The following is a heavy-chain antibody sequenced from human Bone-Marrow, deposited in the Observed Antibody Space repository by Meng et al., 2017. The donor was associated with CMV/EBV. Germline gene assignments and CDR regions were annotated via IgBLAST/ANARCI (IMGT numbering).Heavy chain of an antibody. J-gene: IGHJ6*02. D-gene: IGHD1-1*01. Sequence: ASVKVSCKASGYTFTGYYMHWVRQAPGQGLEWMGWINPNSGGTNYAQKFQGRVTMTRDTSISTAYMELSRLRSDDTAVYYCARESWRTTGKLYYYGMDVWGQGTTVPVSS. V-gene: IGHV1-2*02. CDR1: GYTFTGYY. CDR3: ARESWRTTGKLYYYGMDV. CDR2: INPNSGGT.